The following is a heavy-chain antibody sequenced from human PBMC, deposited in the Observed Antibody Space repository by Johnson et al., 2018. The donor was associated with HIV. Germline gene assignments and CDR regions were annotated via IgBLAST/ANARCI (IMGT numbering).Heavy chain of an antibody. V-gene: IGHV3-33*06. Sequence: QVLLLESGGGVVQPGRSLRLSCAASGFTFSSYGMHWVRQAPGKGLEWVAVIWYDGSNKYYADSVKGRFTISRDNSKNTLYLQMNSLRAEDTAVYYCAKDSEVSGYQADAFDIWGQGTMVTVSS. CDR1: GFTFSSYG. CDR2: IWYDGSNK. J-gene: IGHJ3*02. D-gene: IGHD3-3*01. CDR3: AKDSEVSGYQADAFDI.